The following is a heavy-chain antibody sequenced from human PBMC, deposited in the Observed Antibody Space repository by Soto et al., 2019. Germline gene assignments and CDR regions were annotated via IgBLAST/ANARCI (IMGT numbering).Heavy chain of an antibody. CDR1: GFTFDDYA. CDR2: ISWNSGTI. J-gene: IGHJ6*02. V-gene: IGHV3-9*01. CDR3: AKDGFAFSYYYGMDV. Sequence: GGSLRLSCAASGFTFDDYAMHWVWQAPGKGLEWVSGISWNSGTIGYADSVKGRFTISRDNAKKSLYLQMNSLRAEDTAFYYCAKDGFAFSYYYGMDVWGQGTTVTVSS.